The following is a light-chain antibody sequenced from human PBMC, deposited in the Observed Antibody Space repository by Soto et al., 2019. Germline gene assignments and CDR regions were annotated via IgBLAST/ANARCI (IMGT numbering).Light chain of an antibody. CDR2: GAS. J-gene: IGKJ1*01. Sequence: EMVMTQSPATLSVSLGERATLSCRASQSVSTKLVWYQQKPGQAPRLLIYGASTRATGIPARFSGSGSGTEFTLTISSLQSEHFAVYYCQQHDQGWTFGQWTKVEIK. CDR3: QQHDQGWT. V-gene: IGKV3-15*01. CDR1: QSVSTK.